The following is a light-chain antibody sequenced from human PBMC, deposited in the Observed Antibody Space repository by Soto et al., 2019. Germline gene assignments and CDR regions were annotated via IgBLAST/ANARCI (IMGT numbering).Light chain of an antibody. CDR1: QSVGSY. V-gene: IGKV3-20*01. CDR3: QQYGSSRT. Sequence: PGQRATLSCRASQSVGSYLTWYQQKPGQAPRLLIYGASSRATDIPDRFSGSGSGTDFTLTISTLEPEDFALYYCQQYGSSRTFGQGTKVDIK. J-gene: IGKJ1*01. CDR2: GAS.